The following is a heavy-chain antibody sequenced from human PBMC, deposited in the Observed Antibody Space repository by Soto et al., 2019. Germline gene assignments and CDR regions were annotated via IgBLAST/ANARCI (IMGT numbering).Heavy chain of an antibody. CDR1: GFTFRVNG. V-gene: IGHV3-23*01. CDR3: AHGGVIATFGGVIVLYYFDF. CDR2: LGGADGGT. Sequence: EVQLLESGGGMVQPGGSLRLSCEVSGFTFRVNGVSWVRQAPGTGLEWVATLGGADGGTYYADSVKGSFTTSRDNSKDTHFLQMNILRADDTTLYYCAHGGVIATFGGVIVLYYFDFRGQGTPFTVAS. D-gene: IGHD3-16*02. J-gene: IGHJ4*02.